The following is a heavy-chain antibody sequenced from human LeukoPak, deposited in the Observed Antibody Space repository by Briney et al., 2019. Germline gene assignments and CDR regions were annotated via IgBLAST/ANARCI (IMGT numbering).Heavy chain of an antibody. J-gene: IGHJ4*02. CDR2: IYTSGST. CDR1: GGSISSYS. D-gene: IGHD1-26*01. Sequence: PSETLSLTYTVSGGSISSYSWSWIRQPAGKGLEWIGRIYTSGSTNYNPSLKSRVTISVDKSKNQFSLILSSVTAADTAVYYCARDLGSYRHYFDYWGQGTLVTVSS. V-gene: IGHV4-4*07. CDR3: ARDLGSYRHYFDY.